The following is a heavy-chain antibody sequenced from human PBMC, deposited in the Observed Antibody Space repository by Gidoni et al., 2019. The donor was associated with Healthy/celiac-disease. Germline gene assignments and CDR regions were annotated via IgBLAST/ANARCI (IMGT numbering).Heavy chain of an antibody. CDR1: GFTFSSYG. D-gene: IGHD3-10*01. Sequence: QVQLVESGGGVVQPGRSLRLSCAASGFTFSSYGMHWVRQAPGKGLEWVAVISYDGSNKYYADSVKGRFTISRDNSKNTLYLQMNSLRAEDTAVYYCAKDRNEPSLLNYYGSSYYGMDVWGQGTTVTVSS. CDR3: AKDRNEPSLLNYYGSSYYGMDV. CDR2: ISYDGSNK. V-gene: IGHV3-30*18. J-gene: IGHJ6*02.